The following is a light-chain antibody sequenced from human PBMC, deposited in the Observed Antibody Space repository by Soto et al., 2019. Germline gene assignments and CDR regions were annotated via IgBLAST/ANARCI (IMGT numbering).Light chain of an antibody. CDR3: QQSYSTTRD. Sequence: DIQMTQSPSSLSASVGDRVTITCGASQSISTSLNCYRQKRGKAPEVLVSVSSSLQSGGPSRFSGSGSRKHFTIPISSLKPEDFATYYCQQSYSTTRDFGQGTRLEIK. CDR2: VSS. J-gene: IGKJ5*01. CDR1: QSISTS. V-gene: IGKV1-39*01.